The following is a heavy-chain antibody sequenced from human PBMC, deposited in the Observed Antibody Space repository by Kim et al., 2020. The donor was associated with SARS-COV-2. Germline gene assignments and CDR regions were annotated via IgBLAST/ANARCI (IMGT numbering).Heavy chain of an antibody. CDR3: ARAYNWNDDDQAFDI. CDR1: GFTFSSYA. D-gene: IGHD1-1*01. Sequence: GGSLRRSCAASGFTFSSYAMHWVRQAPGKGLEWVAVISYDGSNKYYADSVKGRFTISRDNSKNTLYLQMNSLRAEDTAVYYCARAYNWNDDDQAFDIWG. V-gene: IGHV3-30*04. CDR2: ISYDGSNK. J-gene: IGHJ3*02.